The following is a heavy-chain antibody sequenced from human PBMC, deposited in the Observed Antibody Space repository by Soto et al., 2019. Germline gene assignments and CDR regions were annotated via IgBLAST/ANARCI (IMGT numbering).Heavy chain of an antibody. D-gene: IGHD2-15*01. Sequence: GGSLRLSCAASGFTFSSYGMHWVRQAPGKGLEWVAVIWYDGSNKYYADSVKGRFTISRGNSKNTLYLQMNSLRAEDTAVYYCARDCSGGSCYLIDYWGQGTLV. J-gene: IGHJ4*02. CDR3: ARDCSGGSCYLIDY. CDR2: IWYDGSNK. V-gene: IGHV3-33*01. CDR1: GFTFSSYG.